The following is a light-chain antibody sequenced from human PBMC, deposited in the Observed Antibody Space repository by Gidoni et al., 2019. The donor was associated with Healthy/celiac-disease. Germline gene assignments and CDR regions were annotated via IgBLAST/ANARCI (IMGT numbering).Light chain of an antibody. CDR1: QSVLYSSNNKNY. CDR2: WAS. V-gene: IGKV4-1*01. CDR3: QQYYSTPHT. J-gene: IGKJ2*01. Sequence: DIVMTQLAESLGVSLGERATINCKSSQSVLYSSNNKNYLAWYQQKPGQPPKLLIYWASTRESGVPDRFSGSGSGTDFTLTISSLQAEDVAVYYCQQYYSTPHTFGQGTKLEIK.